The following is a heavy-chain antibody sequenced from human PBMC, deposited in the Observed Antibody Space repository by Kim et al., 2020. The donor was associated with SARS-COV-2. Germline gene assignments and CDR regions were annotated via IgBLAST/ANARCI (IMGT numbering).Heavy chain of an antibody. V-gene: IGHV3-30*07. D-gene: IGHD3-22*01. J-gene: IGHJ3*02. CDR3: ARGAYYDSIGYYYDDAFDI. Sequence: GRFTISRDNSKNTLYLQMNSLRAEDTAVYYCARGAYYDSIGYYYDDAFDIWGQGTMVTVSS.